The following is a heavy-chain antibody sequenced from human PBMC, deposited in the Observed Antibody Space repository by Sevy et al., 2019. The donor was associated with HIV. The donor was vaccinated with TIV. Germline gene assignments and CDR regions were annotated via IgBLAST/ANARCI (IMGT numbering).Heavy chain of an antibody. J-gene: IGHJ4*02. CDR1: GFTFSSYA. D-gene: IGHD3-22*01. V-gene: IGHV3-30-3*01. CDR3: ARDPTRMIVVVITHFDY. Sequence: GGSLRLSCAASGFTFSSYAMHWVRQAPGKGLEWVAVISYDGSNKYYADSVKGRFTISRDNSKNTQYLQMNSLRAEDTAVYYCARDPTRMIVVVITHFDYWGQGTLVTVSS. CDR2: ISYDGSNK.